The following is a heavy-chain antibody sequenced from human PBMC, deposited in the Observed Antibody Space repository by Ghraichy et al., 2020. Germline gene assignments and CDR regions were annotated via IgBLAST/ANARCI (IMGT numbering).Heavy chain of an antibody. CDR1: GFTFSYAY. J-gene: IGHJ4*02. CDR3: TSDRIGQYNWYGSLQHLY. D-gene: IGHD1-1*01. Sequence: GGSLRLSCRGSGFTFSYAYMSWVRQAPGKGLEWVGRIKTRPHGGTSDLAAPVKGRFTILRDDSENTLYLQMTSLKTEDTAIYYCTSDRIGQYNWYGSLQHLYWGQGTLVAVSS. CDR2: IKTRPHGGTS. V-gene: IGHV3-15*07.